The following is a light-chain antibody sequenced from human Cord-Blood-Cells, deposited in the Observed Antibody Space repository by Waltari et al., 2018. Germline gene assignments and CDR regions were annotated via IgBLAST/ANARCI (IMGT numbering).Light chain of an antibody. V-gene: IGLV2-23*01. Sequence: QSALTQPASVSGSPGQSITISCTGTSSDVGCYILLSWYQQHPGKAPKRMIYEGSKRPSEVSNRFSGSKSGNTASLTISGLQAEDEADYYCCSYAGSSTVVFGGGTKLTVL. CDR3: CSYAGSSTVV. J-gene: IGLJ2*01. CDR1: SSDVGCYIL. CDR2: EGS.